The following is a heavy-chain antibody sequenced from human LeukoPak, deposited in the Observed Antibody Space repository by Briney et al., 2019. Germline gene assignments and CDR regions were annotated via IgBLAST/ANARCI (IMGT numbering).Heavy chain of an antibody. Sequence: PGGALSLSCAISGFVSDNVAMHWVRQAPGKGLEWVAGISHNSGSIGYADSVRGRFIISRDNAKKSLSLQMNSPRPEDTAVYFCARVGAVSLESWGQGTLVTVSS. D-gene: IGHD6-19*01. CDR1: GFVSDNVA. CDR3: ARVGAVSLES. V-gene: IGHV3-9*02. J-gene: IGHJ4*02. CDR2: ISHNSGSI.